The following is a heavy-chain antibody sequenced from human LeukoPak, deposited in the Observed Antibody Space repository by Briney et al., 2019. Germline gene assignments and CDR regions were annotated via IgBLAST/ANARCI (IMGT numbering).Heavy chain of an antibody. J-gene: IGHJ4*02. CDR2: ISGSGVST. D-gene: IGHD4-17*01. CDR3: AKSVESAVTTNPYFDY. Sequence: HPGGSLRLSCAASGFTFSDYAMSWVRQALGKGLKWVSVISGSGVSTYNADSVKGRFTISRDNSKNTLYLQMNSLRAEDTAVYYCAKSVESAVTTNPYFDYWGQGILVTVSS. V-gene: IGHV3-23*01. CDR1: GFTFSDYA.